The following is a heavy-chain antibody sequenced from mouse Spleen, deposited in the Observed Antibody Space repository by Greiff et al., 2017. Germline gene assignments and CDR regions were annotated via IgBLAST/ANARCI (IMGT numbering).Heavy chain of an antibody. D-gene: IGHD2-3*01. V-gene: IGHV1-15*01. J-gene: IGHJ2*01. CDR2: IDPETGGT. CDR1: GYTFTDYE. CDR3: TPIYDGYYYY. Sequence: QVQLKQSGAELVRPGASVTLSCKASGYTFTDYEMHWVKQTPVHGLEWIGAIDPETGGTAYNQKFKGKAILTADKSSSTAYMELRSLTSEDSAVYYSTPIYDGYYYYWGQGTTLTVSS.